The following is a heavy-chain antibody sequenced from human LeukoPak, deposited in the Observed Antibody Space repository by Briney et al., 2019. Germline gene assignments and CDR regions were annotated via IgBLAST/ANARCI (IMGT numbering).Heavy chain of an antibody. CDR2: IYYSGST. CDR3: AREIVVVNHYYMDV. CDR1: GGSISSHY. J-gene: IGHJ6*03. Sequence: SSETLSLTCTVSGGSISSHYWSWIRQSPGKGLEWIGYIYYSGSTNYNPSLKSRVTISVDTSKNQFSLKLSSVTAADTAVYYCAREIVVVNHYYMDVWGKGTTVTVSS. V-gene: IGHV4-59*11. D-gene: IGHD3-22*01.